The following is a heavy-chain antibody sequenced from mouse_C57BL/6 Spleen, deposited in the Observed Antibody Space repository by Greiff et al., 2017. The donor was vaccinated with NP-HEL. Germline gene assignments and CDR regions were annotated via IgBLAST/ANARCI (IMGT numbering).Heavy chain of an antibody. CDR1: GFTFSSYA. J-gene: IGHJ2*01. CDR3: TGDTGGNYFDY. CDR2: ISSGGDYI. V-gene: IGHV5-9-1*02. Sequence: EVMLVESGEGLVKPGGSLKLSCAASGFTFSSYAMSWVRQTPEKRLEWVAYISSGGDYIYYADNVKGRFTISRDNARNTLYLQMSSLKSEDTAMYYCTGDTGGNYFDYWGQGTTLTVSS. D-gene: IGHD1-1*02.